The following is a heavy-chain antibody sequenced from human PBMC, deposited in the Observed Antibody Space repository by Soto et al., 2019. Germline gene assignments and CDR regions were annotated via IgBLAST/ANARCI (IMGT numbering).Heavy chain of an antibody. CDR3: ARDAATRYTSTRFPLAH. J-gene: IGHJ4*02. CDR2: AYYRSKWFT. Sequence: PIGGVSGGGGSSTTVVWKSIRQSPSRGLEWLGRAYYRSKWFTDYAMSVKSRLTFNADTSKNQFSLHLKSVTPEDTAVYYCARDAATRYTSTRFPLAHWGKGTLVTGSS. CDR1: GGGGSSTTVV. V-gene: IGHV6-1*01. D-gene: IGHD2-2*01.